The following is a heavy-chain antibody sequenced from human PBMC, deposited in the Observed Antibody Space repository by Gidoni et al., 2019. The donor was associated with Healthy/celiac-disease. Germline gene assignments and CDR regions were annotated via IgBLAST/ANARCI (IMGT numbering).Heavy chain of an antibody. D-gene: IGHD5-18*01. Sequence: EVQLVESGGGLVKPGGSLRLSCAASGFTFSSYSMNWVRQAPGKGLEWVSSSSSSSSYIYYADSVKGRFTISRDNAKNSLYLQMNSLRAEDTAVYYCARDFGGYSYGLRYYYYYGMDVWGQGTTVTVSS. J-gene: IGHJ6*02. CDR3: ARDFGGYSYGLRYYYYYGMDV. CDR1: GFTFSSYS. V-gene: IGHV3-21*01. CDR2: SSSSSSYI.